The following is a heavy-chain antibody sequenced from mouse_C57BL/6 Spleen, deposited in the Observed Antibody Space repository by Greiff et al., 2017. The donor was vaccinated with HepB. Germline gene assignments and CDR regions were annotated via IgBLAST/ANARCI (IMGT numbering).Heavy chain of an antibody. D-gene: IGHD2-3*01. J-gene: IGHJ4*01. V-gene: IGHV3-6*01. CDR1: GYSITSGYY. CDR3: ARDRVYDGYYRYAVDY. CDR2: ISYDGNN. Sequence: EVKLQESGPGLVKPSQSLSLTCYVSGYSITSGYYWNWIRQFPGNKLEWMGYISYDGNNNYNPSLKSKITITRDTSTNQLFLKLNTVTTEDTATYYCARDRVYDGYYRYAVDYWGQGTSVTVSS.